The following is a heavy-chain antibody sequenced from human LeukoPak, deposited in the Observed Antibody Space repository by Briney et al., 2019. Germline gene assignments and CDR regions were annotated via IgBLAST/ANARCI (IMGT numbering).Heavy chain of an antibody. D-gene: IGHD5-18*01. J-gene: IGHJ5*02. CDR3: ARERGAFGYSPAGWFDP. Sequence: GGSLRLSCAASGFTFSRYAMNGVRQAPGKGLEWVSYISSSSSNIYYADSVRGRFTIPRDNAKNSLYLQMNSLRAEDTAVYYCARERGAFGYSPAGWFDPWVQGTLVTVSS. CDR1: GFTFSRYA. CDR2: ISSSSSNI. V-gene: IGHV3-48*01.